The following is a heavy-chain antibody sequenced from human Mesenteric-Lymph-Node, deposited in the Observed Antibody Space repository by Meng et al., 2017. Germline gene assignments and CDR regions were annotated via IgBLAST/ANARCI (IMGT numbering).Heavy chain of an antibody. CDR1: GFSLSNARMG. Sequence: SGPTLVKPTETLTLTCTVSGFSLSNARMGVSWIRQPPGKALEWLAHIYSNDEKSHSTSLKSRLTISKDTFKSQVVLTMTNMDPVDTATYFCARISGGWYYFDYWGQGTLVTVSS. CDR2: IYSNDEK. CDR3: ARISGGWYYFDY. J-gene: IGHJ4*02. D-gene: IGHD6-19*01. V-gene: IGHV2-26*01.